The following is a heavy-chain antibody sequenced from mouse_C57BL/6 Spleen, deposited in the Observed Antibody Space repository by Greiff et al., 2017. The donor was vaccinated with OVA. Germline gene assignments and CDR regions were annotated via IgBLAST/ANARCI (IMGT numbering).Heavy chain of an antibody. CDR2: IYPSDSDT. Sequence: QVQLQQPGAELVRPGSSVKLSCKASGYTFTSYWMHWVKQRPIQGLEWIGNIYPSDSDTHYNQKFKDKATLTVDISSSTAYMQLSSLTSEDSAVYYCARGSYDAWFAYWGQGTLVTVSA. V-gene: IGHV1-52*01. D-gene: IGHD1-1*02. CDR1: GYTFTSYW. CDR3: ARGSYDAWFAY. J-gene: IGHJ3*01.